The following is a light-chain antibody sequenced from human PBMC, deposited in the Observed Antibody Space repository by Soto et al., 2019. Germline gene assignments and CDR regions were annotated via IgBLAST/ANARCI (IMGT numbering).Light chain of an antibody. V-gene: IGKV3-20*01. Sequence: EIVLTQSPGTLSLSPGERATLSCRASQSVSSSYLAWYQQKPGQAPRLLIYGASSRATAIPARCSGSGSGTAFSLTISRLETEDFAVYYCQQYGSSPPCTFGQGTKVEIK. CDR1: QSVSSSY. CDR2: GAS. CDR3: QQYGSSPPCT. J-gene: IGKJ1*01.